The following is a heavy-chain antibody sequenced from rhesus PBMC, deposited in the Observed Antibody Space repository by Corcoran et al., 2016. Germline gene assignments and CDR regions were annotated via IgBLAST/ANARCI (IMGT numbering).Heavy chain of an antibody. V-gene: IGHV4-147*01. Sequence: QLQLQESGPGLVKPSETLSLTCAVTGGSIRHPWWSWISQSSGKELGWFGRFSGGSGSPRLQPSLGGSIPLFTSTFNGQVSLKLKSVTPTDTALYFFASGGPDKDRFDVWGPGVLVTVSS. CDR1: GGSIRHPW. D-gene: IGHD3-34*01. J-gene: IGHJ5-1*01. CDR2: FSGGSGSP. CDR3: ASGGPDKDRFDV.